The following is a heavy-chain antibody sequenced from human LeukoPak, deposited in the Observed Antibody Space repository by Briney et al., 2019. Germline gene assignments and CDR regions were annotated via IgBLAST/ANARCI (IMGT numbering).Heavy chain of an antibody. J-gene: IGHJ4*02. CDR1: GFTVSSNY. D-gene: IGHD2-2*01. CDR3: ARVMGRYCSSTSCYVGY. V-gene: IGHV3-66*01. Sequence: GGSLRLSCAASGFTVSSNYMSWVRQAPGEGLEWVSVIYSCGSTYYADSVKGRFTISRDNSKNTLYLQMNSLRAEDTAVYYCARVMGRYCSSTSCYVGYWGQGTLVTVSS. CDR2: IYSCGST.